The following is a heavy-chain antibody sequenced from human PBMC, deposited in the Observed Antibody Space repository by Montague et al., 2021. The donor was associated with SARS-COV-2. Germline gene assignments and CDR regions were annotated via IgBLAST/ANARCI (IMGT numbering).Heavy chain of an antibody. CDR1: GGSVSPYY. CDR2: MHYSGST. J-gene: IGHJ4*02. V-gene: IGHV4-59*02. D-gene: IGHD5-18*01. Sequence: SETLSLTCTISGGSVSPYYWSWIRQPPGKGLEWIGYMHYSGSTNYNPSLESRVTMSLDTSKNQFSLKLTSVTAAETAVYFCARGRDERGYSFGYYYFDLWGQGTLVTVSS. CDR3: ARGRDERGYSFGYYYFDL.